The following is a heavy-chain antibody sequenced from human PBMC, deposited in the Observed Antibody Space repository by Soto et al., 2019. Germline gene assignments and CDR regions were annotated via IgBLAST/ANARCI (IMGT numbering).Heavy chain of an antibody. J-gene: IGHJ6*02. CDR3: ALNRVTTTGYYYYYGMDD. CDR1: GGTFSSYA. V-gene: IGHV1-69*13. CDR2: IIPIFGTA. Sequence: GASVKVSCKASGGTFSSYAISWVRQAPGQGLEWMGGIIPIFGTANYAQKFQGRVTITADESTSTAYMELSSLRSEDTAVYYCALNRVTTTGYYYYYGMDDWGQGTTVTVSS. D-gene: IGHD4-4*01.